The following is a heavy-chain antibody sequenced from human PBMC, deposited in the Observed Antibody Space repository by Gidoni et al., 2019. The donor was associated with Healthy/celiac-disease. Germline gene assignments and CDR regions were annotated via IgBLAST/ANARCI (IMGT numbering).Heavy chain of an antibody. J-gene: IGHJ3*02. Sequence: EVQLVESGGGLVQPGGSLRLSCAASGFTCSSYWMSWVRQAPGKGLEWVANIKQDGSEKYYVDSVKGRFTISRDNAKNSLYLQMNSLRAEDTAVYYCARDYDFWSGPDAFDIWGQGTMVTVSS. CDR3: ARDYDFWSGPDAFDI. CDR2: IKQDGSEK. CDR1: GFTCSSYW. D-gene: IGHD3-3*01. V-gene: IGHV3-7*03.